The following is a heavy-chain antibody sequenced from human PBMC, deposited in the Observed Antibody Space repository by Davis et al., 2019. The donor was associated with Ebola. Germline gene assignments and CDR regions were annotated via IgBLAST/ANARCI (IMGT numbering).Heavy chain of an antibody. D-gene: IGHD2-2*01. V-gene: IGHV2-5*02. CDR3: AHTYQLLPAFDY. CDR2: IYWDDDK. CDR1: GFSLSTSGVG. Sequence: SGPTLVKPTQTLTLTCTFSGFSLSTSGVGVGWIRQPPGKALERLALIYWDDDKRYSPSLKSRLTITKDTSKNQVVLTMTNMDPVDTATYYCAHTYQLLPAFDYWGQGTLVTVSS. J-gene: IGHJ4*02.